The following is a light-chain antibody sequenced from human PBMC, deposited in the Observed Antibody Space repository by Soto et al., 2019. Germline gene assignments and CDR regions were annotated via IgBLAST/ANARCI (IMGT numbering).Light chain of an antibody. CDR2: EAS. Sequence: DIVLPQSPSTLPLPPGERVPLYCRASQSVSRYLAWYQQKYGQAPRLLIYEASNWDSGIPARFSGSGSGTDFTLTIGSLEPEDFAIYYCQQRNNYPQTFGQGTKVDI. CDR1: QSVSRY. V-gene: IGKV3-11*01. CDR3: QQRNNYPQT. J-gene: IGKJ1*01.